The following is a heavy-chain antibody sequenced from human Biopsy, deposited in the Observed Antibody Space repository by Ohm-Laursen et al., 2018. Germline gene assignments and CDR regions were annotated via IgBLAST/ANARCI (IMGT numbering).Heavy chain of an antibody. V-gene: IGHV1-18*01. CDR3: ARIAAAGWDDY. D-gene: IGHD6-25*01. CDR2: ISGYNGNT. Sequence: ASVKVSCKVSGYKFTSYGMSWVRHAPGQGFGWKGRISGYNGNTNYAQKFQGRITMTINAATSTGYMDLRSLKSDDTSVYYCARIAAAGWDDYWGQGTLVTVSS. CDR1: GYKFTSYG. J-gene: IGHJ4*02.